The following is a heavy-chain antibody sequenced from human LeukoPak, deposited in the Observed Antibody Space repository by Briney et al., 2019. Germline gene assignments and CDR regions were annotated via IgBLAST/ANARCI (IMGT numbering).Heavy chain of an antibody. Sequence: SETLSLTCTVSGDSISSYYWSWIRQPAGKGLEWIGRIFNSGRTNYNPSLKSRVTMSLDTSKNQFSLTLTSVTAADTAVYYCARGRGYNYAFPFDYWGQGTLVTVSS. D-gene: IGHD5-18*01. CDR3: ARGRGYNYAFPFDY. V-gene: IGHV4-4*07. CDR1: GDSISSYY. J-gene: IGHJ4*02. CDR2: IFNSGRT.